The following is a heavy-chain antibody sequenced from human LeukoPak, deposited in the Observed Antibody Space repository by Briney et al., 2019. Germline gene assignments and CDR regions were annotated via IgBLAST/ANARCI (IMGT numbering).Heavy chain of an antibody. V-gene: IGHV3-33*01. J-gene: IGHJ4*02. CDR2: IWYDGSNK. Sequence: GRSLRLSCVASGFSFSHYGMHWVRQAPGKGLEWVAVIWYDGSNKYYADSVKGRFTISRDNSKNTLYLQMNSLRAEDTAVYYCAREPPADYYDSSGYYPIDYWGQGTLVTVSS. CDR1: GFSFSHYG. CDR3: AREPPADYYDSSGYYPIDY. D-gene: IGHD3-22*01.